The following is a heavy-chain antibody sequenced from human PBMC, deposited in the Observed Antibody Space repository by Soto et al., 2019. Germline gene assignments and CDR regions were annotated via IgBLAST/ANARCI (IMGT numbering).Heavy chain of an antibody. J-gene: IGHJ5*02. V-gene: IGHV4-59*12. CDR3: ARGVKRRLQRKPYNWFDP. CDR1: GGSISSYY. D-gene: IGHD1-1*01. Sequence: SETLSLTCTVSGGSISSYYWSWIRQPPGKGLEWIGYIYYSGSTNYNPSLKSRVTISVDTSKNQFSLKLSSVTAADTAVYYCARGVKRRLQRKPYNWFDPWGQGTLVTVSS. CDR2: IYYSGST.